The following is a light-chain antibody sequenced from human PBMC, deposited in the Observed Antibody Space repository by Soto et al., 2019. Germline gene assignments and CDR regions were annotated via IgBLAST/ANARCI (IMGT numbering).Light chain of an antibody. CDR2: SNN. Sequence: QLVLTQSPSASGTPGQRVTISCSGSSSNIGSNNVNWYQQLPGTAPKLVIYSNNQRPSGVPDRFSGSKSGTSASLAISGLKSDDEADYYSAAWDDSLNGYVFATGTKVTVL. CDR3: AAWDDSLNGYV. J-gene: IGLJ1*01. V-gene: IGLV1-44*01. CDR1: SSNIGSNN.